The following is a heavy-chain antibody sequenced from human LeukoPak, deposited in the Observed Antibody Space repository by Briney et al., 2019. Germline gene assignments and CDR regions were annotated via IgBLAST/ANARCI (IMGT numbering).Heavy chain of an antibody. V-gene: IGHV1-69*05. Sequence: SVKLSCKASGGTFSSYAISWVRQAPGQGLEWMGRIIPIFGTANYAQKFQGRVTITTDESTSTAYMELSSLRSEDTAVYDCAREGEYSSGWYGGWGQGTLVTVSS. CDR3: AREGEYSSGWYGG. D-gene: IGHD6-19*01. CDR2: IIPIFGTA. J-gene: IGHJ4*02. CDR1: GGTFSSYA.